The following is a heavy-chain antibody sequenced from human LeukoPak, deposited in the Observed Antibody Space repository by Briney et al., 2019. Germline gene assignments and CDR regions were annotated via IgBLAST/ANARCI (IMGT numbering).Heavy chain of an antibody. D-gene: IGHD3-22*01. CDR2: IRRKRNSYTT. J-gene: IGHJ3*02. V-gene: IGHV3-72*01. CDR3: SRDGAEGDNSAFDI. Sequence: GGSLRLSCVASGFTFSDYILNWVRQAPGKGLEWVGRIRRKRNSYTTEYAASVKGRFSISRDDLKKTLYLHMNSLQTEDTAVYHCSRDGAEGDNSAFDIWGPGTMVTVSS. CDR1: GFTFSDYI.